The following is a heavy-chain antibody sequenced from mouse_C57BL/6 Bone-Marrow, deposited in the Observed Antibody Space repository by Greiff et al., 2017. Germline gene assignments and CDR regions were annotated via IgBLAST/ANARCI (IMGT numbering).Heavy chain of an antibody. D-gene: IGHD4-1*01. Sequence: VQRVESGPGLVAPSQSLSITCTVSGFSLTSYGVHWVRQPPGKGLEWLVVIWSDGSTTYNSALKSRLSISKDNSKSQVFLKMNSLQTDDTAMYYCARHGVTGTGAMDYWGQGTSVTVSS. J-gene: IGHJ4*01. CDR2: IWSDGST. V-gene: IGHV2-6-1*01. CDR1: GFSLTSYG. CDR3: ARHGVTGTGAMDY.